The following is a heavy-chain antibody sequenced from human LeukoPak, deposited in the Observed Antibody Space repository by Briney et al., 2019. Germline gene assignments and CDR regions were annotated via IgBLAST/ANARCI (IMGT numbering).Heavy chain of an antibody. CDR1: GGSISSGSYY. J-gene: IGHJ4*02. D-gene: IGHD3-22*01. CDR3: ARAHYDSSGYWAY. CDR2: INHSGST. V-gene: IGHV4-61*10. Sequence: SETLSLTCTVSGGSISSGSYYWSWIRQPAGKGLEWIGEINHSGSTNYNPSLKSRVTISVDTSKNQFSLKLSSVTPADTAVHYCARAHYDSSGYWAYWGQGTLVTVSS.